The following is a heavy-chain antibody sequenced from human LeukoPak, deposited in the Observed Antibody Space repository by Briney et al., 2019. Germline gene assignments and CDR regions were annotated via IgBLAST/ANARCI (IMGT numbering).Heavy chain of an antibody. CDR1: GYTFTGYY. Sequence: GASVKVSCKASGYTFTGYYMHWVRQAPGQGLEWMGWINTNTGNPTYAQGFTGRFVFSLDTSVSTAYLQISSLKAEDTAVYYCARDPNPYSQVWFDPWGQGTLVTVSS. CDR2: INTNTGNP. J-gene: IGHJ5*02. CDR3: ARDPNPYSQVWFDP. D-gene: IGHD2-15*01. V-gene: IGHV7-4-1*02.